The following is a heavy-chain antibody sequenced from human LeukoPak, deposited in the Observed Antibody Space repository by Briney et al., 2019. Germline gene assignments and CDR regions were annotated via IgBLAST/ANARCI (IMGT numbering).Heavy chain of an antibody. Sequence: GASVKVSCKVSGYTLTELSMHWVRQTPGKGLEWMGGFDPEDGETIYAQKFQGRVTMTEDTSTDTAYMELSSLRSEDTAVYYCATSRFGRDAFDIWGQGTMVTVSS. CDR3: ATSRFGRDAFDI. D-gene: IGHD3-10*01. CDR2: FDPEDGET. CDR1: GYTLTELS. V-gene: IGHV1-24*01. J-gene: IGHJ3*02.